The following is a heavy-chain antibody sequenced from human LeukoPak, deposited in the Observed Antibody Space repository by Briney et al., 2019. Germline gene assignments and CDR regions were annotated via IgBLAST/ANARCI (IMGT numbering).Heavy chain of an antibody. Sequence: SVKVSCKASGGTFSSYAISWVRQAPGQGLEWMGGNIPIFGTANYAQKFQGRVTITTDESTSTAYMELSSLRSEDTAVYYCARASSTQGYYYYYYMDVWGKGTTVTVSS. D-gene: IGHD3-3*02. CDR1: GGTFSSYA. CDR3: ARASSTQGYYYYYYMDV. J-gene: IGHJ6*03. V-gene: IGHV1-69*05. CDR2: NIPIFGTA.